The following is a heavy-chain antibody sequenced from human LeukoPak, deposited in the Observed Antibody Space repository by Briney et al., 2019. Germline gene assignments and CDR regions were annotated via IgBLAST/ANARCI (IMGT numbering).Heavy chain of an antibody. V-gene: IGHV3-11*01. Sequence: GGSLRLSCAASGFTFSDHYMTWIRQAPGKGLLWVSYISSSGYTIYYADSVKGRFTISRDNAKNSLYLQMKSLRAEDTALYYCAKDMAAYYYASGNIDYWGQGTLVTVSS. CDR1: GFTFSDHY. CDR3: AKDMAAYYYASGNIDY. CDR2: ISSSGYTI. D-gene: IGHD3-10*01. J-gene: IGHJ4*02.